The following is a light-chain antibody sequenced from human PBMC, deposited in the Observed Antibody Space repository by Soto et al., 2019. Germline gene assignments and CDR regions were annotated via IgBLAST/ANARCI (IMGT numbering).Light chain of an antibody. CDR2: GAS. Sequence: EIVLTQSPGTLSLSPGERATLSCRASQSISGTFLAWYHHKPCQAPRVLIYGASRRATDIPDRFSGSGSGTDFTLTISRLEPEDFALTYCQQYYSSWTFGEGTKVEMK. J-gene: IGKJ1*01. V-gene: IGKV3-20*01. CDR1: QSISGTF. CDR3: QQYYSSWT.